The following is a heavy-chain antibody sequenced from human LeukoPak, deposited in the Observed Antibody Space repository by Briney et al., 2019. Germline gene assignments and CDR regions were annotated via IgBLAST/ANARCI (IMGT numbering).Heavy chain of an antibody. Sequence: ASVKVSCKASGYTFTRYGISWVRQAPGQGLEWMGWISAYNGNTNYAQKLQGRVTMTTDTSTSTAYMELRSLRSDDTAVYYCARDLEDYYDSSGYYHDYWGQGTLVTVSS. CDR3: ARDLEDYYDSSGYYHDY. CDR1: GYTFTRYG. V-gene: IGHV1-18*01. J-gene: IGHJ4*02. D-gene: IGHD3-22*01. CDR2: ISAYNGNT.